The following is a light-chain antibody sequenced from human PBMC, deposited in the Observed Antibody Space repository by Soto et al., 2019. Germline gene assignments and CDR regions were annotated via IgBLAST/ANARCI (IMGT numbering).Light chain of an antibody. CDR3: YEVYGYLLVR. V-gene: IGKV1-5*01. CDR1: QSISSW. Sequence: SPSTLSATGEDRFPINCTASQSISSWLAWYQQNKGKAPNLLIYDASSLESGVPSRFSGGGSGTEFTLTISSLQHDDFATYYWYEVYGYLLVRFGEGGKV. J-gene: IGKJ1*01. CDR2: DAS.